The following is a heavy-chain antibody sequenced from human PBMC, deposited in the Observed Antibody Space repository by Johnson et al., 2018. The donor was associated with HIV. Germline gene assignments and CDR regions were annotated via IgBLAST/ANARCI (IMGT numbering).Heavy chain of an antibody. J-gene: IGHJ3*02. Sequence: QMLLVESGGGRAKPGGSLRLSCAASGFTFSSYTMQWVRQAPGKGLEWVAVMSYDGISEYNADSVKGRFTISRDNSKNTLYLQMNRLRADDTAVYYCARGLGLQQIDIWGQGTMVTVSS. CDR3: ARGLGLQQIDI. CDR2: MSYDGISE. D-gene: IGHD3-16*01. V-gene: IGHV3-30*04. CDR1: GFTFSSYT.